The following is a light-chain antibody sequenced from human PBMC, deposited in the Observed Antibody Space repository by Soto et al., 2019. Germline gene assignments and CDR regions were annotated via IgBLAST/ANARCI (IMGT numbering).Light chain of an antibody. J-gene: IGLJ1*01. CDR3: AAWDDSLSGSYV. Sequence: QSVLTQPPSASGTPGQRVTVSCSGSSSKIGNNYVFWYQHLPGTAPKLLIYRNDQRPSGVSARFSGSKSGTSASLAISGLRSEDEADYYCAAWDDSLSGSYVFGPGTKVTVL. CDR2: RND. CDR1: SSKIGNNY. V-gene: IGLV1-47*01.